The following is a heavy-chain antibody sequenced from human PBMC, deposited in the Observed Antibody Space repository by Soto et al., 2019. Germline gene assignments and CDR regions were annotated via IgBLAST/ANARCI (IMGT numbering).Heavy chain of an antibody. Sequence: SDTLSLTCTVSGCSISSSSYYWGWIRQPPGKGLEWIGSIYYSGSTYYNPSLKSRVTISVDTSKNQFSLKLSSVTAADTAVYYCARRRAAAGLYYYYYGMDVWGQGTTVT. CDR3: ARRRAAAGLYYYYYGMDV. CDR2: IYYSGST. CDR1: GCSISSSSYY. J-gene: IGHJ6*01. D-gene: IGHD6-13*01. V-gene: IGHV4-39*01.